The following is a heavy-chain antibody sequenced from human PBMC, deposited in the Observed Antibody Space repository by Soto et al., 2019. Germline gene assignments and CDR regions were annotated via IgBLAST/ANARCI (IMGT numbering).Heavy chain of an antibody. CDR2: IIPIFGTA. Sequence: ASVKVSCKASGGTFSSYAISWVRQAPGQRLEWTGGIIPIFGTANYAQKFQGRVTITADESTSTAYMELSSLRSEDTAVYYCARESNNGSSWYDPNWFDPWGQGTLVTVSS. V-gene: IGHV1-69*13. D-gene: IGHD6-13*01. CDR1: GGTFSSYA. J-gene: IGHJ5*02. CDR3: ARESNNGSSWYDPNWFDP.